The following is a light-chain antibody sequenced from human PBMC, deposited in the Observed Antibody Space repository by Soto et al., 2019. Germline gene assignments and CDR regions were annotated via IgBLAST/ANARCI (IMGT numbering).Light chain of an antibody. J-gene: IGLJ1*01. CDR3: SSYTSSRPYV. CDR2: EVS. CDR1: SSDVGGYNY. Sequence: QAALAQSASLSGSPGQSIAISCTGTSSDVGGYNYVSWYQQHPGKAPKLMIYEVSNRPSGVSNRFSGSKSGNTASLTISGLQAEDEADYYCSSYTSSRPYVFGTGTNVTVL. V-gene: IGLV2-14*01.